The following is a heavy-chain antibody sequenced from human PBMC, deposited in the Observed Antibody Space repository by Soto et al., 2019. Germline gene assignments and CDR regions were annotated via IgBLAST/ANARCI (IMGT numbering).Heavy chain of an antibody. CDR1: GGSISSGDYY. Sequence: KTSETLSLTCTVSGGSISSGDYYWSWIRQPPGKGLEWIGYIYYSGSTNYNPSLKSRVTISVDTSKNQFSLKLSSVTAADTAVYSCARVWSSGWDPVYYYYGMDVWGQGTTVTVSS. V-gene: IGHV4-61*08. J-gene: IGHJ6*02. CDR3: ARVWSSGWDPVYYYYGMDV. CDR2: IYYSGST. D-gene: IGHD6-19*01.